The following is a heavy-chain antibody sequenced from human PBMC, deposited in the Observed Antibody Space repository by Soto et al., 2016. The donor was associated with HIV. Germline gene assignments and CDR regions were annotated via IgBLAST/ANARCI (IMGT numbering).Heavy chain of an antibody. CDR2: ISWDGGST. CDR1: GFTFDDYT. J-gene: IGHJ4*02. V-gene: IGHV3-43*01. CDR3: AKGPPSSSGSHFDY. D-gene: IGHD6-19*01. Sequence: EVQLVESGGVVVQPGGSLRLSCAASGFTFDDYTMHWVRQAPGKGLEWVSLISWDGGSTYYADSVKGRFTISRDNSKNSLYLQMNSLRTEDTALYYCAKGPPSSSGSHFDYWGQGTLVTVSS.